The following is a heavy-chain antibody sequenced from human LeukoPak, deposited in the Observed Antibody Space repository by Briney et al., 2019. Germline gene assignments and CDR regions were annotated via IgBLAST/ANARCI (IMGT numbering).Heavy chain of an antibody. J-gene: IGHJ4*02. CDR3: ARDYDGYKPRNVFDY. Sequence: SETLPLTCTVSGYSISSGYYWGWIRQPPGKGLEWIGSIYHSGSTYYNPSLKSRVTISVDTSKNQFSLKLSSVTAADTAVYYCARDYDGYKPRNVFDYWGQGTLVTVSS. CDR1: GYSISSGYY. CDR2: IYHSGST. D-gene: IGHD5-24*01. V-gene: IGHV4-38-2*02.